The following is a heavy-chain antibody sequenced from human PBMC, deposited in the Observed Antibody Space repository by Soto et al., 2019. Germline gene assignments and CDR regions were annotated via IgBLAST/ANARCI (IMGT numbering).Heavy chain of an antibody. CDR2: INPKSGGT. Sequence: GAPVKVSCKASGYSFTDYHIHWVRQAHGQGLEWLGRINPKSGGTSTAQKFQGWVTMTTDTSISTASMELTRLTSDDTAIYYCARGDSTDCSNGVCSFFYNHDMDVWGQGTTVTVSS. D-gene: IGHD2-8*01. J-gene: IGHJ6*02. CDR3: ARGDSTDCSNGVCSFFYNHDMDV. CDR1: GYSFTDYH. V-gene: IGHV1-2*04.